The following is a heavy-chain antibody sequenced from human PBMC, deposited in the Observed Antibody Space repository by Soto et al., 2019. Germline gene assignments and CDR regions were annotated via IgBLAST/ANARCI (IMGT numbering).Heavy chain of an antibody. Sequence: PSETLSLTCTVSGGSISSYYWSWIRQPPGKGLEWIGYIYYSGSTNYNPSLKSRVTISVDTSKNQFSLKLSSVTAADTAVYYCARDHARVAGTLDPWGQGTLVTVSS. CDR3: ARDHARVAGTLDP. CDR2: IYYSGST. V-gene: IGHV4-59*01. CDR1: GGSISSYY. J-gene: IGHJ5*02. D-gene: IGHD6-19*01.